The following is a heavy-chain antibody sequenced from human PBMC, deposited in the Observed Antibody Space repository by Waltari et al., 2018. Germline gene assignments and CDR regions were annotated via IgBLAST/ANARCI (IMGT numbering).Heavy chain of an antibody. J-gene: IGHJ3*02. V-gene: IGHV1-69*05. Sequence: QVRLVQSGAEVKKPGSSVKVSCKASGGTLRSYANSWVRQAPGQGLEWMGGIIPIFGTANYAQKCQGRVTITTDESTSTAYMELSSLRSEDTAVYYCARDKLWPGDAFDIWGQGTMVTVSS. D-gene: IGHD6-6*01. CDR3: ARDKLWPGDAFDI. CDR1: GGTLRSYA. CDR2: IIPIFGTA.